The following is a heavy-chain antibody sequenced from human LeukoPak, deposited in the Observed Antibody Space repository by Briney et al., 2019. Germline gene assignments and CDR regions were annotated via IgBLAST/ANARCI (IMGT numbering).Heavy chain of an antibody. V-gene: IGHV3-48*01. CDR1: GFTFSSYS. D-gene: IGHD3/OR15-3a*01. CDR2: ISSSASTI. J-gene: IGHJ6*02. Sequence: PGGSLRLSCAASGFTFSSYSMNWVRQAPGKGLEWVSYISSSASTIYYADSVKGRFTISRDNAKNSLYLQMNSLRAEDTAVYYCARDARPRTYYYYGMDVWGQGTTVTVPS. CDR3: ARDARPRTYYYYGMDV.